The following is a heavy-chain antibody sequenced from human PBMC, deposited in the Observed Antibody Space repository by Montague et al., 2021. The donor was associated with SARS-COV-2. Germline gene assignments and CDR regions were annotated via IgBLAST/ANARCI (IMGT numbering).Heavy chain of an antibody. Sequence: SETLSLTCAVYGGSFSGYYWTWIRQPPGKGLEWIGENNYSGSANYNPSLKSRVTMSVDMSKNQFSLKSRSVTAGDTAVYYCARGRGLAVLFDFYYYGMDVWGQGTTVTVSS. J-gene: IGHJ6*02. V-gene: IGHV4-34*01. D-gene: IGHD3-3*02. CDR2: NNYSGSA. CDR3: ARGRGLAVLFDFYYYGMDV. CDR1: GGSFSGYY.